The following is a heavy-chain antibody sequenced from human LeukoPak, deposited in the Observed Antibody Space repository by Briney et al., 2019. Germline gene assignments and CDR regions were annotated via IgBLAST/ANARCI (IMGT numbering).Heavy chain of an antibody. CDR1: GGSFNHDY. J-gene: IGHJ5*02. Sequence: SATLSLTCAVYGGSFNHDYCNWIRQPPGKGLEWIGEINQSGTANYHPSLKSRVTISLDTSKNQFSLNLNSVTAADTAVYYCARRSGYSYSAGVDLWGQGNLVTVSS. V-gene: IGHV4-34*01. CDR2: INQSGTA. CDR3: ARRSGYSYSAGVDL. D-gene: IGHD5-12*01.